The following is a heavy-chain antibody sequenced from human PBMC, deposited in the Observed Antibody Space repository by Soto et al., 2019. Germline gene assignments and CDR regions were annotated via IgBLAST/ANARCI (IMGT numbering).Heavy chain of an antibody. J-gene: IGHJ4*02. Sequence: GGSLRLSCAASGFTFSSYGMHWVRQAPGKGLEWVAVIWYDGSNKYYADSVKGRFTISRDNSKNTLYLQMNSLRAEDTAVYYCARDGNIAAADNFDYWGQGTLVTVSS. V-gene: IGHV3-33*01. D-gene: IGHD6-13*01. CDR3: ARDGNIAAADNFDY. CDR2: IWYDGSNK. CDR1: GFTFSSYG.